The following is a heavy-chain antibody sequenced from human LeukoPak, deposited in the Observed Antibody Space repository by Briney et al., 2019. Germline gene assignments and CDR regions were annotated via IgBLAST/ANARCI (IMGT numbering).Heavy chain of an antibody. V-gene: IGHV1-69*04. CDR3: ARGGISSSSANFGY. D-gene: IGHD6-6*01. Sequence: SVKVSCKASGGTFSSYAISWVRQAPGQGLEWMGRIIPILGIANYAQKFQGRVMITADKSTSTAYMELSSLRSEDTAVYYCARGGISSSSANFGYWGQGTLVTVSS. CDR1: GGTFSSYA. CDR2: IIPILGIA. J-gene: IGHJ4*02.